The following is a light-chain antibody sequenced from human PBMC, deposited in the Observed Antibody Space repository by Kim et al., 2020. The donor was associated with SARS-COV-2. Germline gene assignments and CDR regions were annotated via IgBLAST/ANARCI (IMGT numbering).Light chain of an antibody. CDR2: QDS. J-gene: IGLJ1*01. CDR1: KLGDKY. Sequence: SYELTQPPSVSVSPEQTASITCSGDKLGDKYACWYQQKPGQSPVLVIYQDSKRPSGIPERFSGSNSGNTATLTISGTQAMDEADYYCQAWDSSTSVFGTG. V-gene: IGLV3-1*01. CDR3: QAWDSSTSV.